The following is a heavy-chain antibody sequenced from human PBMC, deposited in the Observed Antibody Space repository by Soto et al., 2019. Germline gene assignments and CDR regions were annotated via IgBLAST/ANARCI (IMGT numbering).Heavy chain of an antibody. J-gene: IGHJ4*02. D-gene: IGHD6-13*01. CDR3: ARDLGNSSSWKPFDY. V-gene: IGHV4-4*02. Sequence: QVQLQESGPGLVKPSGTLSLTCAVSGGSISSSNWWSWVRQPPGKGLEWIGEIYHSGSTNYNPSLKSRVTIPVDKSTNQLYLKLSSVTAADTAVYYCARDLGNSSSWKPFDYWGQGTLVTVSS. CDR2: IYHSGST. CDR1: GGSISSSNW.